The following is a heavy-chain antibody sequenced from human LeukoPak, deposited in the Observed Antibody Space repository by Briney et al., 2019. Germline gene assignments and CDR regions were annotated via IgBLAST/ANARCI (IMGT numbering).Heavy chain of an antibody. Sequence: ASVKVSCKASGGTFSSYAISWVRQAPGQGLEWMGRIIPILGIANYAQKFQGRVTMTEDTSTDTAYMELSSLRSEDTAVYYCATRGNDYGDYIGAFDIWGQGTMVTVSS. J-gene: IGHJ3*02. CDR1: GGTFSSYA. D-gene: IGHD4-17*01. V-gene: IGHV1-69*04. CDR2: IIPILGIA. CDR3: ATRGNDYGDYIGAFDI.